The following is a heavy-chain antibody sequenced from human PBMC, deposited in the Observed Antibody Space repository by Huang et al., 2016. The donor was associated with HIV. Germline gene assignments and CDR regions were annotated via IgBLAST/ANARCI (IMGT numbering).Heavy chain of an antibody. V-gene: IGHV3-15*01. CDR3: ATLTGYAIGNYPGY. J-gene: IGHJ4*02. D-gene: IGHD2-2*01. CDR2: IKRQADGATT. CDR1: RITLHKAW. Sequence: EVVLVESGGDLVKPGGSLRLSCEGHRITLHKAWMTWVRQAPGKVLEWVARIKRQADGATTYFAAPVKDRFTISRDDSKNTVYLHMNSLRSEDTGMYYCATLTGYAIGNYPGYWGQGTLVVVSS.